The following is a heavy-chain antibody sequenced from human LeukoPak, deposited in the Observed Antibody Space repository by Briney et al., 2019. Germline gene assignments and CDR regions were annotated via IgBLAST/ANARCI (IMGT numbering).Heavy chain of an antibody. Sequence: SETLTLTCTLSAGSISSSSYYCAWIRQPPGKGLEWIGNIYYSGSTNYNPSLKSRVTISVDTSKNQFSLNLTYVTAADTAVDYCFRGVPIRGAGTLCTVSS. J-gene: IGHJ3*01. D-gene: IGHD3-10*01. CDR2: IYYSGST. V-gene: IGHV4-39*01. CDR3: FRGVPI. CDR1: AGSISSSSYY.